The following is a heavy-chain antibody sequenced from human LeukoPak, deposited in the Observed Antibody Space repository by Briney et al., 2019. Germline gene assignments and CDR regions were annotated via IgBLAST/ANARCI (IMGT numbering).Heavy chain of an antibody. J-gene: IGHJ4*02. V-gene: IGHV4-30-2*01. D-gene: IGHD4-17*01. CDR3: ARAYGDADYFDY. CDR2: IYHSGST. CDR1: RGSISSCGYS. Sequence: SETLSLTCAVSRGSISSCGYSWSWIRQPPGKGLEWIGYIYHSGSTYYNPSLKSRVTISVDRSKNQFSLKLSSVTAADTAVYYCARAYGDADYFDYWGQGTLVTVSS.